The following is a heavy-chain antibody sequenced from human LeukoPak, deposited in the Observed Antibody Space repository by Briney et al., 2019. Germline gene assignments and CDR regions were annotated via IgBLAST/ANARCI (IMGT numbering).Heavy chain of an antibody. CDR3: ARALWFGETFPAY. CDR2: IYSGGST. Sequence: GGSLRLSCAASGFTVSSNYMSWVRQAPGKGLEWVSLIYSGGSTYYADSVKGRFTISRDNSKNTLYLQMNSLRAEDTAVYYCARALWFGETFPAYWGQGTLVTVSS. D-gene: IGHD3-10*01. V-gene: IGHV3-66*01. J-gene: IGHJ4*02. CDR1: GFTVSSNY.